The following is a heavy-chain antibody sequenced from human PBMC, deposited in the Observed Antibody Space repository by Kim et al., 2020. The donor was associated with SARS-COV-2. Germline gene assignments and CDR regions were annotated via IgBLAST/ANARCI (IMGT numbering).Heavy chain of an antibody. D-gene: IGHD1-7*01. J-gene: IGHJ6*03. CDR1: GGTFSSYA. V-gene: IGHV1-69*13. Sequence: SVKVSCKASGGTFSSYAISWVRQAPGQGLEWMGGIIPIFGTANYAQKFQGRVTITADESTSTAYMELSSLRSEDTAVYYCARCRITGTRSYYYYMDVWGKGATVTVSS. CDR3: ARCRITGTRSYYYYMDV. CDR2: IIPIFGTA.